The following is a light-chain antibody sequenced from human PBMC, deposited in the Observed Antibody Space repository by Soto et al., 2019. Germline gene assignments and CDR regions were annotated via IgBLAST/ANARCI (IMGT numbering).Light chain of an antibody. V-gene: IGLV1-47*01. CDR2: RNN. J-gene: IGLJ2*01. CDR1: SSNIGSNY. Sequence: QSVLTQPPSASGTPGQRVTISCSGSSSNIGSNYVFWFQHLPGTAPQLLIYRNNQRPSGVPDRFSGSKSGTSASLAISGLRSEDEADYYCATWDDSLSGVVFGGGTKLTVI. CDR3: ATWDDSLSGVV.